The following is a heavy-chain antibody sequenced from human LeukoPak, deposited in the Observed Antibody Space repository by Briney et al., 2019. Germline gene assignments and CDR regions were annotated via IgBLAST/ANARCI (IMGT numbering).Heavy chain of an antibody. CDR2: IYYSGST. D-gene: IGHD3-16*01. CDR1: GGSISSSSYY. Sequence: SETLSLTCTVSGGSISSSSYYWGWIRQPPGKGLEWIGSIYYSGSTYYNPSLKSRVTISVDTSKNQFSPKLSSVTAADTAVYYCARSPEGAFDYWGQGTLVTVSS. J-gene: IGHJ4*02. V-gene: IGHV4-39*01. CDR3: ARSPEGAFDY.